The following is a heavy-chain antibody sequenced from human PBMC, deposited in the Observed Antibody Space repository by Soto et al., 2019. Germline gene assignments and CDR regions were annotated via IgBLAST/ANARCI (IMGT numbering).Heavy chain of an antibody. CDR2: IYHSGST. CDR1: GGSIRSANSY. J-gene: IGHJ6*02. Sequence: QVQLQESGPGLVKPSQTLSLTCTVSGGSIRSANSYWSWIRQHPGKGLEWIGYIYHSGSTYYNPSLNSRVTISIATSHNQFSLTLTSVTAADTAIFYCARDRLSLIRGVPHYDGIDVWGQGTTVTVSS. D-gene: IGHD3-10*01. V-gene: IGHV4-31*03. CDR3: ARDRLSLIRGVPHYDGIDV.